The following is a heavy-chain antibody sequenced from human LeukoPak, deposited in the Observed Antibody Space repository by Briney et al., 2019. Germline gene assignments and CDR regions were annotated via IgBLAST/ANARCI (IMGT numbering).Heavy chain of an antibody. V-gene: IGHV3-43*02. CDR2: ISGDGGTS. CDR3: AKDINDFWSGYYAPLDY. J-gene: IGHJ4*02. CDR1: GFTFDDYA. Sequence: GGSLRLSCAASGFTFDDYAMHWVRQGPGKGLEWVSLISGDGGTSYYADSMKGRFTISRDSSKSSLYLQINSLRTEDTALYYCAKDINDFWSGYYAPLDYWGQGTLVTVSS. D-gene: IGHD3-3*01.